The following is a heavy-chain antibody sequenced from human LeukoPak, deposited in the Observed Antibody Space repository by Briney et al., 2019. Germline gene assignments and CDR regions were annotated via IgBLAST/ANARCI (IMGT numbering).Heavy chain of an antibody. Sequence: GGSLRLPCAASGFTFSDYYMSWIRQAPGKGLEGVSYISSSGSTIYYADSVKGRFTISRDNAKNSLYLQMNSLRAEDTAVYYCARDVKRWLQLEPGGPPDYWGQGTLVTVSS. J-gene: IGHJ4*02. CDR3: ARDVKRWLQLEPGGPPDY. V-gene: IGHV3-11*01. CDR1: GFTFSDYY. CDR2: ISSSGSTI. D-gene: IGHD5-24*01.